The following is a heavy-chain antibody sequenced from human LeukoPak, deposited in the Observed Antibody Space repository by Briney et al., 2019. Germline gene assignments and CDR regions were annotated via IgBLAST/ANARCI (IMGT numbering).Heavy chain of an antibody. J-gene: IGHJ4*02. D-gene: IGHD3-3*01. CDR2: SRNKAKSYTT. Sequence: GGSLRLSCAASGFIFSDHYMDWVRQAPGKGPEWVGRSRNKAKSYTTEYAASVKGRFTISREDSKNSLYLQMNSLKTEDRAVYFCARVTKIFDFSYDYGGQETLVTVPS. CDR1: GFIFSDHY. V-gene: IGHV3-72*01. CDR3: ARVTKIFDFSYDY.